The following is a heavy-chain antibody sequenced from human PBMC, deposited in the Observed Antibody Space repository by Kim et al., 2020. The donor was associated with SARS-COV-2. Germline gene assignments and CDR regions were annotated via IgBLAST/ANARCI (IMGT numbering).Heavy chain of an antibody. V-gene: IGHV1-46*01. CDR1: GYTFTSYY. CDR3: ARDLEWSGYYSVYYYGMDV. Sequence: ASVKVSCKASGYTFTSYYMHWVRQAPGQGLEWMGIINPSGGSTSYAQKFQGRVTMTRDTSTSTVYMELSSLRSEDTAVYYCARDLEWSGYYSVYYYGMDVWGQGTTVTVSS. J-gene: IGHJ6*02. D-gene: IGHD3-3*01. CDR2: INPSGGST.